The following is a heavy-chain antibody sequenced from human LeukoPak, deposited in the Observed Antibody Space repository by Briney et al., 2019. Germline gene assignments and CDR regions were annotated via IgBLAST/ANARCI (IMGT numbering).Heavy chain of an antibody. CDR1: GGSISSSNYY. Sequence: SETLSLTCTVSGGSISSSNYYWGWIRQPPGKGLEWIGSIYYSGRTLYNPSLKSRVTISVDTSKNQFSLKLSSVTAADTAVYYCAREGRYCSGGSCYSSWFDPWGQGTLVTVSS. D-gene: IGHD2-15*01. V-gene: IGHV4-39*07. CDR2: IYYSGRT. CDR3: AREGRYCSGGSCYSSWFDP. J-gene: IGHJ5*02.